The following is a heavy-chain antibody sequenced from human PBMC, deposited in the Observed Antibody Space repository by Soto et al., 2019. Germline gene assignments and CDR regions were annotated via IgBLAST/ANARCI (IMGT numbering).Heavy chain of an antibody. D-gene: IGHD6-19*01. V-gene: IGHV3-23*01. CDR1: GFMFSTYA. Sequence: GSLRLSCAASGFMFSTYAMSWVRQAPGKGLEWVSTISGPGGSTYYADSVKGRFTISRDNSKNTLYLQMNSLRAEDTAVYYCAKGVVAGLDYYYGMDVWGQGTTVTVSS. CDR2: ISGPGGST. CDR3: AKGVVAGLDYYYGMDV. J-gene: IGHJ6*02.